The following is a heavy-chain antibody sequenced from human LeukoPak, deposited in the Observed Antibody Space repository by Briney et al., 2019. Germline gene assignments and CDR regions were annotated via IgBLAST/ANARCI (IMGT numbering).Heavy chain of an antibody. V-gene: IGHV3-21*01. Sequence: GGSLRPSCAASGFTFSSYSMNWVRQAPGKGLEWVSSISSSSSYIYYGDSVKGRFTISRDNAKNSLSLQMNSLRAEDTAVYYCARDGIICGGDCYPYNWFDPWGQGTLVTVSS. CDR1: GFTFSSYS. CDR3: ARDGIICGGDCYPYNWFDP. J-gene: IGHJ5*02. D-gene: IGHD2-21*01. CDR2: ISSSSSYI.